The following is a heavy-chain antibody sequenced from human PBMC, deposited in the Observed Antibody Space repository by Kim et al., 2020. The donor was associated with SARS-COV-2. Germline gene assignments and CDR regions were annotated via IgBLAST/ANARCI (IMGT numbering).Heavy chain of an antibody. Sequence: VKGRFTISRDDSKNTAYLQMNSLKTEDTAVYYCTRQSYCSGGSCYWSKDYWGQGTLVTVSS. CDR3: TRQSYCSGGSCYWSKDY. V-gene: IGHV3-73*01. J-gene: IGHJ4*02. D-gene: IGHD2-15*01.